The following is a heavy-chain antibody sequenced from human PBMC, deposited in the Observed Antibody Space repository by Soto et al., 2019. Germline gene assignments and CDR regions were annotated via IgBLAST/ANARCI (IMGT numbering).Heavy chain of an antibody. V-gene: IGHV3-23*01. J-gene: IGHJ6*04. CDR3: AKRPKAGRPVDV. CDR1: GSTFRSYS. Sequence: EVQLLESGGGLVQPGGSLRLSCAASGSTFRSYSMSWVRQAPGKGLEWVSAINPSGDSTYYADSVKGRLTISRDNSKNTVYLQINSLRAEDTAIYYCAKRPKAGRPVDVWGKGTTVTVSS. D-gene: IGHD6-6*01. CDR2: INPSGDST.